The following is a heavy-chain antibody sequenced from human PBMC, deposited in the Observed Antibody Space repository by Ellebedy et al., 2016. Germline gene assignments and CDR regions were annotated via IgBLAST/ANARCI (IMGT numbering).Heavy chain of an antibody. CDR1: GYTFTGYY. CDR2: INPNSGGT. J-gene: IGHJ5*02. V-gene: IGHV1-2*02. CDR3: ARGLGWAAADNWFNP. D-gene: IGHD2-2*01. Sequence: ASVKVSXXASGYTFTGYYMHWVRQAPGQGLEWMGWINPNSGGTNYAQKFQGRVTMTRDTSISTAYMELSRLRSDDTAVYYCARGLGWAAADNWFNPWGQGTLVTVSS.